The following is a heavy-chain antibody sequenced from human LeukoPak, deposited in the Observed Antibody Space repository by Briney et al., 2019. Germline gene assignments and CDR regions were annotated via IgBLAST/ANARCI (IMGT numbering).Heavy chain of an antibody. CDR3: AKDWSPASGRGGYFDY. V-gene: IGHV3-30*02. Sequence: PGGSLRLSCAASGFIFSSYGMHWVRQAPGKGLEWVAFIRYDGSNKYYADSVKGRFTISRDNSKNTLYLQMNSLRAEDTAVYYCAKDWSPASGRGGYFDYWGQGTLDTVSS. D-gene: IGHD6-13*01. CDR2: IRYDGSNK. J-gene: IGHJ4*02. CDR1: GFIFSSYG.